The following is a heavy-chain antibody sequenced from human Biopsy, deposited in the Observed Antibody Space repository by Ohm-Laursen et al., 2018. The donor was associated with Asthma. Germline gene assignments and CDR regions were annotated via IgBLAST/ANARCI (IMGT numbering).Heavy chain of an antibody. J-gene: IGHJ3*02. CDR1: GFVFSQSG. V-gene: IGHV3-30*03. CDR2: VSSDGHNK. Sequence: SLRLSCSASGFVFSQSGMHWVRQAPGKGLEWVALVSSDGHNKYYEDSVKGRFTISRDNSRNRLYLQISRLTVEDSAVYFCARQSGQDYGDSSGFDIWGQGTKVAVSS. CDR3: ARQSGQDYGDSSGFDI. D-gene: IGHD3-22*01.